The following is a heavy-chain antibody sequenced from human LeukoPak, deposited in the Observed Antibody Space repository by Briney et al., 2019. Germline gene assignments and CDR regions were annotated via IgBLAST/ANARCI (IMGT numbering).Heavy chain of an antibody. J-gene: IGHJ4*02. Sequence: GGSLRLSCAASGFTFSNFWMSWVRQAPGKGLEWVANIKQDGTKKYFVDSVKGRFTISRDNAKNSLYLQMNSLRVVDTAVYYCARDLYDYVWGSYRYWGQGTLVTVSS. CDR1: GFTFSNFW. CDR2: IKQDGTKK. D-gene: IGHD3-16*02. CDR3: ARDLYDYVWGSYRY. V-gene: IGHV3-7*03.